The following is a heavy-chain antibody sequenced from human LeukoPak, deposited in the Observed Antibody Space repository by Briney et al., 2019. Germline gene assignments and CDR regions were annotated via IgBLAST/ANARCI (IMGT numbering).Heavy chain of an antibody. V-gene: IGHV3-7*04. CDR2: MKSDGSER. CDR3: TRVGYIDEGIDY. J-gene: IGHJ4*02. D-gene: IGHD5-24*01. Sequence: GGSLRLSCAASGFTFTTYWMHWMRQTPGKGLEWVANMKSDGSERYSVASVKGRFTMSRDNAKNSLYLQMNSLRAEDTAIYYCTRVGYIDEGIDYWGQGTLVTVSS. CDR1: GFTFTTYW.